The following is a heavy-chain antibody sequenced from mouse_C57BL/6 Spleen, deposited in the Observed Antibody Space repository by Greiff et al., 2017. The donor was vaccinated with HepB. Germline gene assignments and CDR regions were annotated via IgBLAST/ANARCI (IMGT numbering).Heavy chain of an antibody. CDR2: IDPSDSET. V-gene: IGHV1-52*01. D-gene: IGHD1-1*01. J-gene: IGHJ2*01. Sequence: VQLQQPGAELVRPGSSVKLSCKASGYTFTSYWMHWVKQRPIQGLEWIGNIDPSDSETHYNQKFKDKATLTVDKSSSTAYMQLSSLTSEDSAVYYCARGGYYGFYYFDYWGQGTTLTVSS. CDR3: ARGGYYGFYYFDY. CDR1: GYTFTSYW.